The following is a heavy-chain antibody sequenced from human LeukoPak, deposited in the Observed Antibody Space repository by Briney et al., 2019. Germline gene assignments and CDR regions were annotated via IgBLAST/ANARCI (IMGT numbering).Heavy chain of an antibody. D-gene: IGHD1-7*01. CDR1: GFTFSSYW. CDR2: IKPDGSLI. CDR3: AKXELXSXXYXIDY. Sequence: GGSLRLSCAASGFTFSSYWMTWVRQGPGKGLEWVANIKPDGSLIYYVDSVKGRFTISRDNAKNSLYLQMNSLRAEDTAVYYCAKXELXSXXYXIDYWGQGTLATVS. V-gene: IGHV3-7*01. J-gene: IGHJ4*02.